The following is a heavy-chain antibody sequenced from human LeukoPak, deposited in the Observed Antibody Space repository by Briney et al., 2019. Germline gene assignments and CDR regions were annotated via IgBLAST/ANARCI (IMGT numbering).Heavy chain of an antibody. CDR2: INQDGSEK. CDR3: ARVHYYYMDV. CDR1: GFTFNNYW. V-gene: IGHV3-7*01. J-gene: IGHJ6*03. Sequence: GGSLRLSCAASGFTFNNYWMSWVRQAPGKGLEWVANINQDGSEKYYVDSVKGRFTISRDNAKNSLYLQMNSLRAEDTAVYYCARVHYYYMDVWGKGTTVTVSS.